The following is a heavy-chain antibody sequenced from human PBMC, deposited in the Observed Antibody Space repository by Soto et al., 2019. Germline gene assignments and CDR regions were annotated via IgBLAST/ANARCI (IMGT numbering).Heavy chain of an antibody. CDR3: AREGTSLVGTTTDYYYSGLDV. J-gene: IGHJ6*02. V-gene: IGHV1-8*01. D-gene: IGHD1-26*01. CDR1: GYTFTSYD. Sequence: QVQLVQSGAEVKKPGASVKVSCKASGYTFTSYDINWVRQATGQGLEWMGWMNPNSGNTDYAQKFQGRVTMTRNTSISSAYTALSSLRSEDTAGYYCAREGTSLVGTTTDYYYSGLDVWGQGTTVTVSS. CDR2: MNPNSGNT.